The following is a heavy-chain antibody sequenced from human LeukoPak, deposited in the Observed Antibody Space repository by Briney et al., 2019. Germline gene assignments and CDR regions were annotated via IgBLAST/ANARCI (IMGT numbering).Heavy chain of an antibody. J-gene: IGHJ4*02. Sequence: GGALRLSCGASVLTFSCYAMSRVRWAPGKGVEWVSPFSGSGGSTYYADSVKGRFTISRDNSKNTLYLQMNSLRAEDTAVYYCAKDHDYVWGSYRPFDYWGQGPLVTVSS. CDR1: VLTFSCYA. V-gene: IGHV3-23*01. D-gene: IGHD3-16*02. CDR2: FSGSGGST. CDR3: AKDHDYVWGSYRPFDY.